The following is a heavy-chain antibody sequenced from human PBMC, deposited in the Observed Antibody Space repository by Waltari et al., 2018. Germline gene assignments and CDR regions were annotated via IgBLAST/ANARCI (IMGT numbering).Heavy chain of an antibody. CDR1: GASISSASYY. Sequence: QVQLQESGPGLVKPSETLSLTCTVSGASISSASYYWGWIRQPPGKGLEWLGYVYSTVISYYNPSPKSRVAISMDTAKSQFSLNLRSLTATDTAIYYCARHRRLTAPFDSWGQGILITVSS. J-gene: IGHJ4*02. CDR2: VYSTVIS. V-gene: IGHV4-39*01. D-gene: IGHD2-21*02. CDR3: ARHRRLTAPFDS.